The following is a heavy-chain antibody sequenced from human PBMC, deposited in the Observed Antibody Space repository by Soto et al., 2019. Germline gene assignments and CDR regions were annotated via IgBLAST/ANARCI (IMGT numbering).Heavy chain of an antibody. D-gene: IGHD3-16*01. CDR2: MNPGSGDT. CDR1: GYSFTNND. Sequence: ASVKVSCKASGYSFTNNDVSWVRQATGQGLEWMGWMNPGSGDTGYAQKFQGRVTMTRDISIATAYMELSSLRSDDTAIYYCARMETFGSLNWFDPWGQGXLVTVSS. CDR3: ARMETFGSLNWFDP. J-gene: IGHJ5*02. V-gene: IGHV1-8*01.